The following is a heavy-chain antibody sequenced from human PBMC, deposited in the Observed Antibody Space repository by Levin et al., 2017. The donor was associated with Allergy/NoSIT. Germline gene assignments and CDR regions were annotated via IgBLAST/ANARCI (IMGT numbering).Heavy chain of an antibody. V-gene: IGHV4-59*01. Sequence: RASETLSLTCTVSGGSIFNYYWTWIRQPPGEGLEWIGSISSSGSTNYNPSLRGRVIFSLDTSKNQLSLKMSSVTAADTAVYYCARGLGESSRYTHGYWGQGTLVTVSS. CDR3: ARGLGESSRYTHGY. CDR2: ISSSGST. J-gene: IGHJ4*02. D-gene: IGHD3-16*02. CDR1: GGSIFNYY.